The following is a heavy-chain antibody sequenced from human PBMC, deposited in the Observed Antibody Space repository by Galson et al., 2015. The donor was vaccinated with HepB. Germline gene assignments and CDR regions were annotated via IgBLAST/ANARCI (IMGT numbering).Heavy chain of an antibody. Sequence: SLRLSCAASGFTFSSYSMNWVRQAPGKGLEWVSSISSSSSYIYYADSVKGRFTISRDNAKNSLYLQMNSLRAEDTAVYYCASLAIAAAGSEVGDYWGQGTLVTVSS. D-gene: IGHD6-13*01. CDR1: GFTFSSYS. V-gene: IGHV3-21*01. CDR2: ISSSSSYI. J-gene: IGHJ4*02. CDR3: ASLAIAAAGSEVGDY.